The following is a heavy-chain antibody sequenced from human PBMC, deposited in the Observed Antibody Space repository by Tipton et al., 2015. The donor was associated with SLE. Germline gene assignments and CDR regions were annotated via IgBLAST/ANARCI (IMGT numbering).Heavy chain of an antibody. CDR1: GYTFTSYY. CDR3: ARDMMAFDI. Sequence: QLVQSGAEVKKPGASVKVSCKASGYTFTSYYMHWVRQAPGQGLEWMGIINPSGGSTSYAQKFQGRVTMTTDTSTSTAYMELRSLRSDDTAVYYCARDMMAFDIWGQGTMVTVSS. D-gene: IGHD3-16*01. CDR2: INPSGGST. V-gene: IGHV1-46*01. J-gene: IGHJ3*02.